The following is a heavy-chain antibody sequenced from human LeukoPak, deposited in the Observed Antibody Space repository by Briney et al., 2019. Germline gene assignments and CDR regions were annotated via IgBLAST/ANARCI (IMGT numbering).Heavy chain of an antibody. CDR2: ISSSSSYI. Sequence: PGGSLRLSCAASGFTFSSYSMNWVRQAPGKGLEWVSSISSSSSYIYYADSVKGRFTISRDNAKNSLYLQMNSLRAEDTAVYYCVSGSLTGGYSYGPPLDYYYMDVWGKGTTVTVSS. V-gene: IGHV3-21*01. J-gene: IGHJ6*03. D-gene: IGHD5-18*01. CDR1: GFTFSSYS. CDR3: VSGSLTGGYSYGPPLDYYYMDV.